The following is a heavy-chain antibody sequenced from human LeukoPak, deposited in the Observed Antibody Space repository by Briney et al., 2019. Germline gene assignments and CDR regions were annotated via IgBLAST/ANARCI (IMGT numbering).Heavy chain of an antibody. CDR1: GFTFSSYG. J-gene: IGHJ4*02. D-gene: IGHD1-20*01. CDR3: ARDVGEYNWNRFDY. V-gene: IGHV3-33*01. Sequence: GGSLRLSCAASGFTFSSYGMHWVRQAPGKGLEWVAVIWCDGSNKYYADSVKGRFTISRDNSKNTLYLQMNSLRAEDTAVYYCARDVGEYNWNRFDYWGQGTLVTVSS. CDR2: IWCDGSNK.